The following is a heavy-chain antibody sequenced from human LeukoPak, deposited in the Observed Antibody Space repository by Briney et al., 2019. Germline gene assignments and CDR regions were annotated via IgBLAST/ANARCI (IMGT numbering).Heavy chain of an antibody. CDR2: INHSGST. V-gene: IGHV4-34*01. CDR1: GGSFSSYY. CDR3: ARHLAYCGGDCYSGYFDY. Sequence: SETLSLTCAVYGGSFSSYYWSWIRQPPGKGLEWIGEINHSGSTNYNPSLKSRVTISVDTSKNQFSLKLSSVTAADTAVYYCARHLAYCGGDCYSGYFDYWGQGTLVTVSS. J-gene: IGHJ4*02. D-gene: IGHD2-21*02.